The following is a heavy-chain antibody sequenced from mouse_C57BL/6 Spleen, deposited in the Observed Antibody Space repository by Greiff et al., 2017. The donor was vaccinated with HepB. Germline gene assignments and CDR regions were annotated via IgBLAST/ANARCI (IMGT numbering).Heavy chain of an antibody. CDR3: ARGGYDVRYYAMDY. CDR1: GFTFSSYA. CDR2: ISDGGSYT. J-gene: IGHJ4*01. D-gene: IGHD2-2*01. V-gene: IGHV5-4*03. Sequence: EVKLVESGGGLVKPGGSLKLSCAASGFTFSSYAMSWVRQTPEKRLEWVATISDGGSYTYYPDNVKGRFTISRDNAKNNLYLQMSHLKSEDTAMYYCARGGYDVRYYAMDYWGQGTSVTVSS.